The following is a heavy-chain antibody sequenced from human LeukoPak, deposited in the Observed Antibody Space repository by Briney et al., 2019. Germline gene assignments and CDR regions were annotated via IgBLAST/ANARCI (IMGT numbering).Heavy chain of an antibody. D-gene: IGHD1-26*01. V-gene: IGHV4-4*02. CDR3: ARVIGNYYRGFVS. CDR2: IYDSGST. J-gene: IGHJ4*02. Sequence: PSETLSLTCTVSGGSISSSNWWSWVRQPPGKGLEWNGEIYDSGSTSCNPSLKSRVTISVDKSKNQFSLKVSSVTAADTAMYYCARVIGNYYRGFVSWGEGILVTVSS. CDR1: GGSISSSNW.